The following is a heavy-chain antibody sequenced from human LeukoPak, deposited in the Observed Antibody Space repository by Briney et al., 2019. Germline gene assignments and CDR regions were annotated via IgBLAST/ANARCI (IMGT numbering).Heavy chain of an antibody. Sequence: GASVKVSCKASGYTFTSYDINWVRQATGQGLEWMGWMNPNGGNTGYAQKFQGRVTITRNTSISTAYMELSSLRAEDTAVYYCARWINYGGNLFDYWGQGTLVTVSS. CDR3: ARWINYGGNLFDY. D-gene: IGHD4-23*01. CDR2: MNPNGGNT. CDR1: GYTFTSYD. V-gene: IGHV1-8*03. J-gene: IGHJ4*02.